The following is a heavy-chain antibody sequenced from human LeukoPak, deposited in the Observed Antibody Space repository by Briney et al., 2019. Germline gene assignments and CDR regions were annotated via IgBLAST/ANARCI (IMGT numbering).Heavy chain of an antibody. CDR2: ISGSGGST. J-gene: IGHJ6*02. D-gene: IGHD6-13*01. Sequence: GGSLRLSCAASGFTFSSYAMSWVRQAPGKGLEWVSTISGSGGSTYYADSVKGRFTISRDNSKNTLYLQMNSLRAEDTAVYYCAKGTYSSSRSGVDVWGQGTTVTVSS. V-gene: IGHV3-23*01. CDR3: AKGTYSSSRSGVDV. CDR1: GFTFSSYA.